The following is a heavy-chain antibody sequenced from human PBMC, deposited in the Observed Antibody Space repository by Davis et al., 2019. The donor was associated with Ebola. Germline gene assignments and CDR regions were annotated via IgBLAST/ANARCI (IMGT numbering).Heavy chain of an antibody. CDR3: AKNPKYGDYRYADF. D-gene: IGHD4-17*01. Sequence: GESLKISCAASGFTFNNYAMTWIRQAPGKGLEWVSTISAGAEPTYDADSGQGRFTISRDNSKNTLYLQMNSLRAEDTAVYYCAKNPKYGDYRYADFWGQGTLVTVSS. J-gene: IGHJ4*02. CDR2: ISAGAEPT. CDR1: GFTFNNYA. V-gene: IGHV3-23*01.